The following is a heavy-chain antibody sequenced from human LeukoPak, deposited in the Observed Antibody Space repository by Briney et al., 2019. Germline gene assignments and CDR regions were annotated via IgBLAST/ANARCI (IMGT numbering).Heavy chain of an antibody. CDR2: IYENGGTT. D-gene: IGHD3-10*01. V-gene: IGHV3-23*01. Sequence: PGGSLRLSCVGSGFTFRSHAMSWVRQAPEKGLEFVSGIYENGGTTYYADSVKGRFSISRDNAKNSLYLQMNSLRAEDTAVYYCARGVSYGSGSPFLPDAFDIWGQGTMVTVS. CDR1: GFTFRSHA. CDR3: ARGVSYGSGSPFLPDAFDI. J-gene: IGHJ3*02.